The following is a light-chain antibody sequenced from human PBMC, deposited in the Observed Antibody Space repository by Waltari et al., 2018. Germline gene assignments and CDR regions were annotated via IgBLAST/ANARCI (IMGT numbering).Light chain of an antibody. Sequence: EIVLTQSPGTASLSPGERVTLSCRASQSVGSSSLAWYQQKPGQAPRLVIYRASRRATGIPDRFSGSGSGTDFSLIISRLEPEDFAVYYCQQHGTLPATFGQGTKVEIK. CDR3: QQHGTLPAT. CDR1: QSVGSSS. V-gene: IGKV3-20*01. J-gene: IGKJ1*01. CDR2: RAS.